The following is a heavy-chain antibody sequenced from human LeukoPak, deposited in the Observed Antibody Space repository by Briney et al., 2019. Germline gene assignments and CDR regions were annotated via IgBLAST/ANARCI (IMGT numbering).Heavy chain of an antibody. Sequence: GGSLRLSCAASGFTFSSYAMHWVRQAPGKGLEWVAVISYDGSNKYYADSVKGRFTISRDNSKNTLYLQMNSLRAEDTAVYYCARDKTHDSDDSYFEYWGQGILVTVSS. V-gene: IGHV3-30-3*01. D-gene: IGHD4-17*01. J-gene: IGHJ4*02. CDR2: ISYDGSNK. CDR1: GFTFSSYA. CDR3: ARDKTHDSDDSYFEY.